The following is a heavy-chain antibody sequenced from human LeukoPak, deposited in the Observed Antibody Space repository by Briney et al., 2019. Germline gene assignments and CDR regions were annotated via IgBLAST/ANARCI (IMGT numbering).Heavy chain of an antibody. CDR2: IGAYNGNT. J-gene: IGHJ4*02. V-gene: IGHV1-18*01. Sequence: ASVKVSCKASGSTFTSYGISWVRQAPGQGLEWMGWIGAYNGNTNYAQKLQGRVTMTTDTSTSTAYMELRSLRSDDTAVYYCARATAMDTYYYDSSGYYWGSYFDYWGQGTLVTVSS. CDR3: ARATAMDTYYYDSSGYYWGSYFDY. D-gene: IGHD3-22*01. CDR1: GSTFTSYG.